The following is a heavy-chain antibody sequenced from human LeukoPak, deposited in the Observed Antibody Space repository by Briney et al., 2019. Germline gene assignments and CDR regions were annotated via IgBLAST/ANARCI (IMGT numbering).Heavy chain of an antibody. J-gene: IGHJ4*02. CDR1: GFTFDDYA. V-gene: IGHV3-9*01. Sequence: GGSLRLSCAASGFTFDDYAMHWLRQAPGKGLEWVSGISWNSGSIGYADSVKGRFTISRDNAKNSLYLQMNSLRAEDTALYYCAKDIGSAATYYFDYWGQGTLVTVSS. D-gene: IGHD6-13*01. CDR3: AKDIGSAATYYFDY. CDR2: ISWNSGSI.